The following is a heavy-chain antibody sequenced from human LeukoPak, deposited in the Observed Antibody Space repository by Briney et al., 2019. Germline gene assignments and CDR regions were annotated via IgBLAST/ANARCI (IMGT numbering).Heavy chain of an antibody. CDR3: ARDGPYCTNGVCHWGLRWFDP. J-gene: IGHJ5*02. D-gene: IGHD2-8*01. CDR1: GGTFSSYA. CDR2: IIPIFGTA. V-gene: IGHV1-69*05. Sequence: SVKVSCKASGGTFSSYAISWVRQAPGQGLEWMGRIIPIFGTANYTQKFQGRVTITTDESTSTAYMELSSLRSEDTAVYYCARDGPYCTNGVCHWGLRWFDPWGQGTLVTVSS.